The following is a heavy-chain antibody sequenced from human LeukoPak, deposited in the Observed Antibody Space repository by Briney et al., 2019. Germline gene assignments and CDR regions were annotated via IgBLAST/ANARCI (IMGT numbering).Heavy chain of an antibody. CDR2: INSDGSGT. CDR1: GFTFSNSW. Sequence: GGSLRLSCTASGFTFSNSWMHWVRQVPGKGLVWVSRINSDGSGTTYADSVKGRFTISRDNAKNTLYLQMNSLRAEDTAVYYCAREARVGGALQYWGQGTPVTVSS. V-gene: IGHV3-74*01. J-gene: IGHJ4*02. D-gene: IGHD1-26*01. CDR3: AREARVGGALQY.